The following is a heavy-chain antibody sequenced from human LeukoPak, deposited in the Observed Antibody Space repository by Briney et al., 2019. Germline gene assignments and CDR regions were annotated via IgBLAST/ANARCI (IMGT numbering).Heavy chain of an antibody. CDR1: GXTFTTYN. D-gene: IGHD4-23*01. CDR3: ARDSPTTVVAPDY. Sequence: PGGSLRLSCAASGXTFTTYNMNWIRQAPGKGREWVSYISSSGTIYYADSVKGRFTISRDNAKRSLYLQMNSLRDEDTAVYYCARDSPTTVVAPDYWGQGTLVTVSS. CDR2: ISSSGTI. J-gene: IGHJ4*02. V-gene: IGHV3-48*02.